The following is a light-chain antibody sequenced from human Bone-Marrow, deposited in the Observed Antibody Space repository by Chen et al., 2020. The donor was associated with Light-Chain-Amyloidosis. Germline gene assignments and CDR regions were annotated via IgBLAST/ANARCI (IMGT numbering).Light chain of an antibody. CDR3: QQSYSSPT. V-gene: IGKV1-39*01. CDR2: TAS. J-gene: IGKJ4*02. CDR1: QNIMSS. Sequence: DIHMTQSPSSLSVSVGGRVTITCRTSQNIMSSLSWYQQKPGQAPKLLIYTASTLQSGVPSRFSGSGSGTDFTLTIASVQPDDCATYYCQQSYSSPTFGGGTKVEIK.